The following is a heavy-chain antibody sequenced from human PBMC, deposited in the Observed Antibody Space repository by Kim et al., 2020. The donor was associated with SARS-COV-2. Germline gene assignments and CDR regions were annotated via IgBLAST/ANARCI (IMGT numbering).Heavy chain of an antibody. J-gene: IGHJ5*01. V-gene: IGHV3-11*01. CDR2: ISGSGTSI. CDR3: ARGFGSGIPTGWFDS. D-gene: IGHD6-19*01. Sequence: GGSLRLSCAASGFTFSDYYMTWIRQAPGKGLEWLSYISGSGTSIFSADSVKGRFTISRDNTKNSLFLQMNSLRDEDTAVYYCARGFGSGIPTGWFDSWGQGTLVTVSS. CDR1: GFTFSDYY.